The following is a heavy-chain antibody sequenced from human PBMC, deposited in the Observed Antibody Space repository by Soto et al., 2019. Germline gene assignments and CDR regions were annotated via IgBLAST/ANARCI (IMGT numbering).Heavy chain of an antibody. CDR3: THPSGHSSPGADN. J-gene: IGHJ4*02. V-gene: IGHV2-5*02. Sequence: QITLRESGPALVKPTQTLTLTCTFSGFSLSTNGVAVGWIRQPPGKALEWLALIFWDDDARYSPSLKSRLTSPKDTSKNQVVLIMTNMDPVDTGTYYCTHPSGHSSPGADNWGQGPQVAVSS. CDR2: IFWDDDA. CDR1: GFSLSTNGVA. D-gene: IGHD6-19*01.